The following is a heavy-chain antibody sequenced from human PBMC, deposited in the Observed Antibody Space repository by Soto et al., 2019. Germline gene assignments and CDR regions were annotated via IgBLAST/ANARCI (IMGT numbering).Heavy chain of an antibody. CDR3: AALDTATAPGMDGY. CDR2: VKQDGSEK. V-gene: IGHV3-7*01. CDR1: GFTFRSNW. Sequence: GGALRLSCAASGFTFRSNWMSWVRQAPGKGLEWVANVKQDGSEKYYVDSVKGRFTISRDNAKNSLYLQMNSLRAEDTAVYYCAALDTATAPGMDGYWGQGTLVTVSS. D-gene: IGHD5-18*01. J-gene: IGHJ4*02.